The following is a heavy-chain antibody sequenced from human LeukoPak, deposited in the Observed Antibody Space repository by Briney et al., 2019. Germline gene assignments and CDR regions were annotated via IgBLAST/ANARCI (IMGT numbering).Heavy chain of an antibody. J-gene: IGHJ3*02. D-gene: IGHD4-17*01. Sequence: GASVTVSCKASGYTFTNYFIHWVRQAPGQGLEWMGIINPSGGSPIYAKTFRGRVTMTRDTSTSTVYMELSSLRSEDTAVYYCARVRDYGDYYDAFDIWGQGTMVTVSS. CDR2: INPSGGSP. CDR1: GYTFTNYF. V-gene: IGHV1-46*01. CDR3: ARVRDYGDYYDAFDI.